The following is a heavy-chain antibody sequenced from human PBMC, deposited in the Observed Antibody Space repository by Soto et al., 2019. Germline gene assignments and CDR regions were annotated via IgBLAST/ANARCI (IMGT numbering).Heavy chain of an antibody. CDR3: AGDGEDSSGYYGY. D-gene: IGHD3-22*01. CDR1: GYTFTGYY. J-gene: IGHJ4*02. CDR2: INPNSGGT. Sequence: ASVKVSCKASGYTFTGYYMHWVRQAPGQGLEWMGWINPNSGGTNYAQKFQGWVTMTRDTSISTAYMELSRLRSDDTAVYYCAGDGEDSSGYYGYWGQRTLVTVSS. V-gene: IGHV1-2*04.